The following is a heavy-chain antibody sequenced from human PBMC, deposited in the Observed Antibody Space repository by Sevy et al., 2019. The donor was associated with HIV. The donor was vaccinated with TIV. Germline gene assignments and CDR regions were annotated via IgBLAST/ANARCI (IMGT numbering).Heavy chain of an antibody. CDR3: TKVGYYYESSGSRSDY. Sequence: GGSLRLSCAASGFTFINAWMSWVRQAPGKGLEWVGRIKSKADGGTTDYAAPVKGRFTVSREDSKNTVDLQMNSLESEDTAVYYCTKVGYYYESSGSRSDYWGQGTLVTVSS. CDR2: IKSKADGGTT. CDR1: GFTFINAW. V-gene: IGHV3-15*01. D-gene: IGHD3-22*01. J-gene: IGHJ4*02.